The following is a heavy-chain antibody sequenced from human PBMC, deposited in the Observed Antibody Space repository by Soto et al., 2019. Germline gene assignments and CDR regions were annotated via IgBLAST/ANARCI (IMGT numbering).Heavy chain of an antibody. CDR3: AGGDGYGGIRDLDY. V-gene: IGHV4-59*01. Sequence: SETLSLTCTVSGGSISTYYWNWVRQPPGKGLEWIGYIYNSETTSYNPSLKSRVTILLDTSKHQFSLKLSSVTAADTAMYYCAGGDGYGGIRDLDYWGQGTLVTVSS. CDR1: GGSISTYY. CDR2: IYNSETT. J-gene: IGHJ4*02. D-gene: IGHD4-17*01.